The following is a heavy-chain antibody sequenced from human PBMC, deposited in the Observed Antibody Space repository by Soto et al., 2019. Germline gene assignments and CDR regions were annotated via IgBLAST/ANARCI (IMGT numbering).Heavy chain of an antibody. V-gene: IGHV3-23*01. CDR3: AKSLGSSRAVALDY. CDR1: GFTFSSYA. Sequence: GGSLRLSCAASGFTFSSYAMSWVRQAPGKGLEWVSAISGSGGSTYYADSVKGRFTISRDNSKNTLYLQMNSLRAEDTAVYYCAKSLGSSRAVALDYWGQGTLVTVSS. CDR2: ISGSGGST. D-gene: IGHD6-19*01. J-gene: IGHJ4*02.